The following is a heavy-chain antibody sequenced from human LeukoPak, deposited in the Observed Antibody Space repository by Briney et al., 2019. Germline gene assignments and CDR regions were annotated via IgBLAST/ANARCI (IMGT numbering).Heavy chain of an antibody. J-gene: IGHJ4*02. V-gene: IGHV1-24*01. CDR1: GYTLTELS. CDR3: AKGGGGSYSY. D-gene: IGHD1-26*01. Sequence: GASVKVSCKVSGYTLTELSMHWVRQAPGKGLEWMGGFDPEDAETIYTQKFQGRVTMTEHTSTDTAYMALSSLRSEDTAVYYCAKGGGGSYSYWGQGTLVTVSS. CDR2: FDPEDAET.